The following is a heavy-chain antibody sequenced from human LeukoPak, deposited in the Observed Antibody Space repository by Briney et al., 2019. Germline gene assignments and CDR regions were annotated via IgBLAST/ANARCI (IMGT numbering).Heavy chain of an antibody. J-gene: IGHJ5*02. CDR1: GFTFSDYY. CDR3: ARVVAVAVWFDP. CDR2: ISSSGSTI. V-gene: IGHV3-11*04. Sequence: PGGSLRLSCAASGFTFSDYYMSWIRQAPGKGLEWVSYISSSGSTIYYADSVRGRFTISRDNAKNSLYLQMNSLRAEDTAVYYCARVVAVAVWFDPWGQGTLVTVSS. D-gene: IGHD6-19*01.